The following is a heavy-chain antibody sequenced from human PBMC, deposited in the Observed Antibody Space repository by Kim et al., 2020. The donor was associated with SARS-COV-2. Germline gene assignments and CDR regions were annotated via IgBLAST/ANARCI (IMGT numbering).Heavy chain of an antibody. Sequence: GGSLRLSCAASGFTVSSNYMSWVRQAPGKGLEWVSVIYSGGSTYYADSVKGRFTISRDNSKNTLYLQMNSLRAEDTAVYYCARMSDQGVAALRYWGQGTLVTVSS. CDR1: GFTVSSNY. V-gene: IGHV3-53*01. D-gene: IGHD2-15*01. CDR2: IYSGGST. CDR3: ARMSDQGVAALRY. J-gene: IGHJ4*02.